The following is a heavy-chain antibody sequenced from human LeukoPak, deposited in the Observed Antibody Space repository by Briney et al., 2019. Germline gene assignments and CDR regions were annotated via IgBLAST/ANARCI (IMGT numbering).Heavy chain of an antibody. CDR2: ISSSGSTI. J-gene: IGHJ4*02. CDR3: ASPVVVTATDNDY. V-gene: IGHV3-11*01. Sequence: PGGSLRLSCAASGFTFSDYYMSWIRQAPGKGLEWVSYISSSGSTIYYADSVKGRFTISRDNAKNSLYLQMNSLRAEDTAVYYCASPVVVTATDNDYWGQGTLVTVSS. D-gene: IGHD2-21*02. CDR1: GFTFSDYY.